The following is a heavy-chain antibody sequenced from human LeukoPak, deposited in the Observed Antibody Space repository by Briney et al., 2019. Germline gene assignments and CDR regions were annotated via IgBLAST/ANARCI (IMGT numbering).Heavy chain of an antibody. V-gene: IGHV1-69*13. CDR3: ATVYSYDSSAYYRLDY. J-gene: IGHJ4*02. D-gene: IGHD3-22*01. Sequence: GASVKVSCKASGCTFISYAISWVRQAPGQGLEWMGGIIPIFGTANYAQKFQGRVTITADESTSTAYMELSSLRSEDTAVYYCATVYSYDSSAYYRLDYWGQGTLVTVSS. CDR1: GCTFISYA. CDR2: IIPIFGTA.